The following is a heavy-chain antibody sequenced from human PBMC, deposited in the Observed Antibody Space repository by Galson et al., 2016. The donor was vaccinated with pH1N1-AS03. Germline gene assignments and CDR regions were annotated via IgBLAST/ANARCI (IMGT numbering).Heavy chain of an antibody. J-gene: IGHJ4*02. CDR2: IKQDGSET. Sequence: SLRLSCAASGFTFSNYWMTWVRQAPGKGLEWVANIKQDGSETYYVDSVKGRFIISRDNARRSLYLQMNSLGAEDTAVYYCATNIEQRYTSKWYKFDHWGPGTLVTVSS. D-gene: IGHD6-13*01. V-gene: IGHV3-7*01. CDR3: ATNIEQRYTSKWYKFDH. CDR1: GFTFSNYW.